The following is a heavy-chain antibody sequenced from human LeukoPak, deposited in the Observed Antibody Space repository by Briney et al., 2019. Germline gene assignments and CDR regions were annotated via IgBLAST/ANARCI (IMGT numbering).Heavy chain of an antibody. J-gene: IGHJ4*02. CDR3: ARGRIAARPEFDY. CDR2: INPNSGGT. D-gene: IGHD6-6*01. V-gene: IGHV1-2*02. CDR1: GYTFTGYY. Sequence: ASVKVSCKASGYTFTGYYMHWVRQAPGQGLEWMGWINPNSGGTNYARKFQGRVTMTRDTSISTAYMELSRLRSDDTAVYYCARGRIAARPEFDYWGQGTLVTVSS.